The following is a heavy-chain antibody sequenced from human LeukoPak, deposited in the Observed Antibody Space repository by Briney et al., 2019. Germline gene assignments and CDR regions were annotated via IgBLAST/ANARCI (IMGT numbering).Heavy chain of an antibody. J-gene: IGHJ4*02. CDR3: ARDGSLIAVAGTNFDY. V-gene: IGHV4-34*01. CDR2: INHSGST. Sequence: SETLSLTCAVYGGSFSGYYWSWIRQPPGKGLEWIGEINHSGSTNYNPSLKSRVTISVDTSKSQFSLKLSSVTAADTAVYYCARDGSLIAVAGTNFDYWGQGTLVTVSS. D-gene: IGHD6-19*01. CDR1: GGSFSGYY.